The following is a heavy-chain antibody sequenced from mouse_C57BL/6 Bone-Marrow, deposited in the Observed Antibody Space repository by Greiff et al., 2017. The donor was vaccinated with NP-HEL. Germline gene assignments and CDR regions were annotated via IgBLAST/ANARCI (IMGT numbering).Heavy chain of an antibody. J-gene: IGHJ4*01. CDR3: ARGHYGSSYDAMDY. V-gene: IGHV1-82*01. Sequence: QVQLQQSGPELVKPGASVKISCKASGYAFSSSWMNWVKQRPGKGLEWIGRIYPGDGDTNYNGKFKGKATLTADKYSSTAYMQLSSLTSEDSAVYCCARGHYGSSYDAMDYWGQGTSVTVSS. CDR2: IYPGDGDT. D-gene: IGHD1-1*01. CDR1: GYAFSSSW.